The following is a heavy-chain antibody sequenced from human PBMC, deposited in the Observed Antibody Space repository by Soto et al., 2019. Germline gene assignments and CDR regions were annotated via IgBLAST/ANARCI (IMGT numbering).Heavy chain of an antibody. V-gene: IGHV3-23*01. CDR2: ISSNGGST. Sequence: VQLLESGGGFLQPGGSLRLSCAASGFTFSSYAMSWVHQAPGKGLEWVSAISSNGGSTFYADSVKGRFTISRDTSKNTLSLQMNSLRAEDTAVYYCAKYSGSYYLWYFDLWGRGTLVTVSS. D-gene: IGHD1-26*01. J-gene: IGHJ2*01. CDR3: AKYSGSYYLWYFDL. CDR1: GFTFSSYA.